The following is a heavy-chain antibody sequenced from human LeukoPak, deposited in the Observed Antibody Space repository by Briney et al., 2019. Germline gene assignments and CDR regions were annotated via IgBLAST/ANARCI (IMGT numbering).Heavy chain of an antibody. J-gene: IGHJ4*02. Sequence: GESLKISCKGCGYSFTSHWIAWVRQMPGKGPEYVGIIFPGGSDARYSPSFEGQVTMSVDTSISTTYLQWSSLKASDSAIYYCARDSYYCSSTSCYIDSWGQGTQVTVSS. CDR3: ARDSYYCSSTSCYIDS. CDR1: GYSFTSHW. D-gene: IGHD2-2*02. V-gene: IGHV5-51*01. CDR2: IFPGGSDA.